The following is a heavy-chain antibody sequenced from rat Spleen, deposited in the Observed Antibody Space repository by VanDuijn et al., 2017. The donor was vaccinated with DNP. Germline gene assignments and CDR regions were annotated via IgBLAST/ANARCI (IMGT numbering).Heavy chain of an antibody. D-gene: IGHD1-11*01. V-gene: IGHV5-31*01. CDR2: ISNTGDNT. CDR1: GFIFSNYW. CDR3: TRINYGGYPSYAMDA. J-gene: IGHJ4*01. Sequence: EVQLVESGGGPVQPGRSLKLSCVASGFIFSNYWMTWIRQAPGKGLEWVASISNTGDNTFYSDSVKGRLTISRDSAKSTLYLQMNSLRSEDTATYYCTRINYGGYPSYAMDAWGQGTSVTVSS.